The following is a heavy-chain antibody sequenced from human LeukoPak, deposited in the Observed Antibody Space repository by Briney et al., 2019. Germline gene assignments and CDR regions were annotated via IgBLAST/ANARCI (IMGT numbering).Heavy chain of an antibody. CDR1: GFTFSSYS. V-gene: IGHV3-48*04. D-gene: IGHD3-22*01. Sequence: GGSLRLSCAASGFTFSSYSMNWVRQAPGKGLEWVSYISSSSSTIYYADSVKGRFTISRDNAKNSLYLQMDSLRAEDTAVYYCATYYDNSGQGHWGQGTLVTVSS. CDR3: ATYYDNSGQGH. J-gene: IGHJ1*01. CDR2: ISSSSSTI.